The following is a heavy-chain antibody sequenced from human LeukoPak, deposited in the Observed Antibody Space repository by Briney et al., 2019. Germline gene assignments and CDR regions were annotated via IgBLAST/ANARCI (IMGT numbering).Heavy chain of an antibody. CDR2: IYTSDGDK. CDR1: GYAFTNYN. D-gene: IGHD3-9*01. V-gene: IGHV1-18*04. CDR3: ARDRYYDILAGLEKFDY. Sequence: ASVRLSCTASGYAFTNYNMDWVRDGPGPGLEWMGWIYTSDGDKNDGQKLKGRVTMTTDISTSTAYMELRSLRSDDTAVYYRARDRYYDILAGLEKFDYWGQGTLVTVSS. J-gene: IGHJ4*02.